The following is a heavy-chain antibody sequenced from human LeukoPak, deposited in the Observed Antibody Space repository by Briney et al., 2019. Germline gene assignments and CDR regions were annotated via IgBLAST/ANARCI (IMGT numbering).Heavy chain of an antibody. D-gene: IGHD6-19*01. J-gene: IGHJ6*04. V-gene: IGHV3-30*04. Sequence: GRTLRLSCAASGFTFSSYAMHWVRQAPGKGLEWVAVISYDGSNKYYADSVKGRFTISRDNSKNTLYLQMNSLRAEDTAVYYCAKENIAVAGQVVWGKGTTVTVSS. CDR2: ISYDGSNK. CDR1: GFTFSSYA. CDR3: AKENIAVAGQVV.